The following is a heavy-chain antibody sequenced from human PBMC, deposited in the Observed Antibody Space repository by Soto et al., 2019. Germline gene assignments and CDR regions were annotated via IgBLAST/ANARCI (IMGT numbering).Heavy chain of an antibody. CDR2: IYHSGST. V-gene: IGHV4-30-2*01. D-gene: IGHD2-15*01. J-gene: IGHJ5*02. Sequence: SETLSLTCAISGGSISSGGYSWSWIRQPPGKGLEWIGYIYHSGSTYYNPSLKSRVTISVDKSKNQFSLKLSSVTAADTAVYYCARDLVVVAANNWFDPWGQGTLVTVSS. CDR1: GGSISSGGYS. CDR3: ARDLVVVAANNWFDP.